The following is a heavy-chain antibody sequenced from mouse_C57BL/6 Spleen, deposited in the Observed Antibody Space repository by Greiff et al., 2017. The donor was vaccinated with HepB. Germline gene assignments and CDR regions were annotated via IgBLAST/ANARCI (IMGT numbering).Heavy chain of an antibody. CDR1: GYTFTSYW. CDR3: ARRSYAMDY. Sequence: QVQLKQSGAELVKPGASVKMSCKASGYTFTSYWITWVKQRPGQGLEWIGDIYPGSGSTNYNEKFKSKATLTVDTSSSTAYMQLSSLTSEDSAVYYCARRSYAMDYWGQGTSVTVSS. CDR2: IYPGSGST. J-gene: IGHJ4*01. V-gene: IGHV1-55*01.